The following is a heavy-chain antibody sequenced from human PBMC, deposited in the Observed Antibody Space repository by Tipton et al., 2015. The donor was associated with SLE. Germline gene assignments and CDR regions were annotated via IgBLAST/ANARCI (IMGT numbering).Heavy chain of an antibody. CDR1: DGSITTYH. CDR2: VYYAGSS. Sequence: LRLSCNVSDGSITTYHFNWLRQPPGKGLEWIGYVYYAGSSNYNPSLKSRVTMSVDTSKNQFSLKLSSVTAADTAVYYCARVDTAMVFPFGGYYLDYWGQGVLVTVSS. J-gene: IGHJ4*02. D-gene: IGHD5-18*01. CDR3: ARVDTAMVFPFGGYYLDY. V-gene: IGHV4-59*08.